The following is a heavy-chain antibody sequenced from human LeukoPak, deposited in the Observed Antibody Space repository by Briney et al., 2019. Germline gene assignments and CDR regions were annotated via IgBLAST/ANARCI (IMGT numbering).Heavy chain of an antibody. CDR3: AKVKALDAVASYFDY. J-gene: IGHJ4*02. V-gene: IGHV3-23*01. CDR2: ISGSGGST. CDR1: GFTFSSYA. D-gene: IGHD1-1*01. Sequence: PGGSLRLSCAASGFTFSSYAMSWVRQAPGKGLEWVSAISGSGGSTYYADSVKGRFTISRDNSKNTLDLQMNSLGAEDTAMYHCAKVKALDAVASYFDYWGQGTLVTVSS.